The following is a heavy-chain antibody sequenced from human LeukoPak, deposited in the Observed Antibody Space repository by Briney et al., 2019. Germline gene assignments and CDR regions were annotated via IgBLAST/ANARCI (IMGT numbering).Heavy chain of an antibody. CDR3: AKDLRRSSSADYYYYMDV. V-gene: IGHV3-33*06. J-gene: IGHJ6*03. Sequence: PGRSPRLSRAASGFTFSSYGMHWVRQAPGKGLEWVAVIWYDGSNKYYADSVKGRFTISRDNSKNTLYLQMNSLRAEDTAVYYCAKDLRRSSSADYYYYMDVWGKGTTVTVSS. D-gene: IGHD6-6*01. CDR1: GFTFSSYG. CDR2: IWYDGSNK.